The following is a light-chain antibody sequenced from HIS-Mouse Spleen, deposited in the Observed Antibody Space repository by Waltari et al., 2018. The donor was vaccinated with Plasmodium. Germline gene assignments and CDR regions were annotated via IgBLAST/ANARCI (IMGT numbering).Light chain of an antibody. CDR1: QSVSISY. CDR3: QQYGSSGT. Sequence: EIVLTQSPGTLSLSPGERATLSCRASQSVSISYLAWYQPKPGHAPRLLIYGASSRANGIRDSFSGSGSVTDFTLTISRLEPEDFAVYYCQQYGSSGTFGQGTKVEIK. J-gene: IGKJ1*01. CDR2: GAS. V-gene: IGKV3-20*01.